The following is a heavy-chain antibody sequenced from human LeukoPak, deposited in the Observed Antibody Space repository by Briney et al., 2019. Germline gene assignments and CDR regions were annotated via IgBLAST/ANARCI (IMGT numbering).Heavy chain of an antibody. J-gene: IGHJ4*02. CDR2: ISYDGSNK. CDR3: ARDDGSSGYYFDY. CDR1: GFTFSSYA. Sequence: GGSLRLSCAASGFTFSSYAVHWVRQAPGKGLEWVAVISYDGSNKYYADSVKGRFTISRDNSKNTLYLQMNSLRAEDTAVYYCARDDGSSGYYFDYWGQGTLVTVSS. D-gene: IGHD3-22*01. V-gene: IGHV3-30*04.